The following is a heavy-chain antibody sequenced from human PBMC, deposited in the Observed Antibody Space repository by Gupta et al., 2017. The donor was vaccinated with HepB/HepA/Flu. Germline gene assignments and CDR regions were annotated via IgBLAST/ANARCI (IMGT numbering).Heavy chain of an antibody. V-gene: IGHV3-11*04. D-gene: IGHD3-9*01. CDR2: ISSSGSTI. CDR3: ARAMASYDILTGYFYYYYMDV. J-gene: IGHJ6*03. Sequence: QVKLVESGGGLVKPGGSLRLRCAASGFTFSYYYMRWIRQAPGKGLEWVSYISSSGSTIYYADAVKGRFTISRDNAKNSLYLQMNSLRAEDTALYYCARAMASYDILTGYFYYYYMDVWGKGTTVTVSS. CDR1: GFTFSYYY.